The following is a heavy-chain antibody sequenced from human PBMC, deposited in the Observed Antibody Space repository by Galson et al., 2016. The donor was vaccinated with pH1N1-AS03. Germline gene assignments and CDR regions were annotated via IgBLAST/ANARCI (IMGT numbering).Heavy chain of an antibody. V-gene: IGHV3-15*01. CDR1: GFTFSNAW. CDR2: IKNRENGRTT. CDR3: TTDDYGDYRGTGAGTNDAFDM. D-gene: IGHD4-17*01. Sequence: SLRLSCAASGFTFSNAWMSWVRQAPGKGLEWVGLIKNRENGRTTDYAAPVKGRFTIPRDDSKSTLYLQMNSLKTEDTAVYYCTTDDYGDYRGTGAGTNDAFDMWGQGTMVTVSS. J-gene: IGHJ3*02.